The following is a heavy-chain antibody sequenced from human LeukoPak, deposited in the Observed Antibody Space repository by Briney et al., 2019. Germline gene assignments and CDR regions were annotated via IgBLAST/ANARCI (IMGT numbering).Heavy chain of an antibody. CDR2: IYYSGST. V-gene: IGHV4-59*01. J-gene: IGHJ4*02. CDR1: GGSISSYY. D-gene: IGHD2-15*01. Sequence: SETLSLTCRVSGGSISSYYWSWIRQPPGKGLEWIGYIYYSGSTNYNPSLKSRVTISVDTSKNQFSLKLSSVTAADTAVYYCARSSWDCSGGSCSPFSLDYWGQGTLVTVSS. CDR3: ARSSWDCSGGSCSPFSLDY.